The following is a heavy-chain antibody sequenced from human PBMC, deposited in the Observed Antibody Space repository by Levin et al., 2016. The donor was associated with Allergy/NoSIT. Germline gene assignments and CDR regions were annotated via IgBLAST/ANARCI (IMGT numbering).Heavy chain of an antibody. V-gene: IGHV3-30*18. D-gene: IGHD1-26*01. CDR2: ISYDGSNK. CDR3: AKGPSGSYSQDY. J-gene: IGHJ4*02. Sequence: VRQAPGKGLEWVAVISYDGSNKYYADSVKGRFTISRDNSKNTLYLQMNSLRAEDTAVYYCAKGPSGSYSQDYWGQGTLVTVSS.